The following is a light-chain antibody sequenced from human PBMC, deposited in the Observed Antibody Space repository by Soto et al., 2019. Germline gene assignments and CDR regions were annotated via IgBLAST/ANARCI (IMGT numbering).Light chain of an antibody. CDR2: EVT. CDR3: SSYTISRFYV. Sequence: QCGLTQPASVSGSPGQSITISCTGTSSDIGGHHFVSWYQQQSGKAPKIVIYEVTDPPSGASDRFSGAKSGNPASPTISGLQPEDDADYYCSSYTISRFYV. V-gene: IGLV2-14*01. J-gene: IGLJ1*01. CDR1: SSDIGGHHF.